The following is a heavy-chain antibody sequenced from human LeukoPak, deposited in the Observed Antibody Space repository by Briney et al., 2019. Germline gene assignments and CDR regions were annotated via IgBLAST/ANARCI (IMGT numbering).Heavy chain of an antibody. D-gene: IGHD1-26*01. Sequence: SETLSLTCTVSGGSISSYYWSWIRQPAGKGLEWIGRIYTSGSTNYNPSLKSRVTMSVDTSKNQFSLKLGSVTAADTAVYYCARGYSGSYYNDAFDIWGQGTMVTVSS. CDR2: IYTSGST. CDR1: GGSISSYY. CDR3: ARGYSGSYYNDAFDI. V-gene: IGHV4-4*07. J-gene: IGHJ3*02.